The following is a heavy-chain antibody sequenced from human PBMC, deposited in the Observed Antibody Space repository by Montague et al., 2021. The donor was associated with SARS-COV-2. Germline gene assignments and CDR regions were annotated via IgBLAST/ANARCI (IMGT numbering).Heavy chain of an antibody. V-gene: IGHV4-34*01. Sequence: SETLSLTCAVYGGSFSGYYWSWIRQPPGKGLEWIGEITHSGSTNYNPSLKSRVTISLDTSTNQFSLKLSCVTAADTALYYCARGRYSSNWYGTKYYFDYGGQRTLVTVSS. CDR1: GGSFSGYY. CDR3: ARGRYSSNWYGTKYYFDY. CDR2: ITHSGST. J-gene: IGHJ4*02. D-gene: IGHD6-13*01.